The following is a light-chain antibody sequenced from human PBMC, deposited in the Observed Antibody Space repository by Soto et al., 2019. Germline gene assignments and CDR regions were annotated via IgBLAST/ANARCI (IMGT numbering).Light chain of an antibody. CDR2: QDS. J-gene: IGLJ1*01. Sequence: ELTQPLSVSVSPGQTASITCSGDKLGDKYACWYQQKPGQSPVLVIYQDSKRPSGIPERFSGSNSGNTATLTISGTQAMDEADYYCQAWDSSTVVFGTGTKVTVL. CDR1: KLGDKY. CDR3: QAWDSSTVV. V-gene: IGLV3-1*01.